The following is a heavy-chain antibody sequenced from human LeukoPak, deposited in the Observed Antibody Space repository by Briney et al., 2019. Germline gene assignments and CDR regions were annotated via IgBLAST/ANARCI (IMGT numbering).Heavy chain of an antibody. CDR2: IRYDGSNK. Sequence: GGSLRLSCAASGFTFSSYGMHWVRQAPGKGLEWVAFIRYDGSNKYYADSVKGRFTISRDNAKNSLYLQMNSLRAEDTAVYYCARFIAAPYYFDYWGRGTLVTVSS. CDR1: GFTFSSYG. V-gene: IGHV3-30*02. D-gene: IGHD6-13*01. CDR3: ARFIAAPYYFDY. J-gene: IGHJ4*02.